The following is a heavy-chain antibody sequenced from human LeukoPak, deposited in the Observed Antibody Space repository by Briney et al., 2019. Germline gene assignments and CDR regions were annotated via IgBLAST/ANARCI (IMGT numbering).Heavy chain of an antibody. D-gene: IGHD3-10*01. CDR1: GGSFSGYY. V-gene: IGHV4-34*01. CDR2: INHSGGT. Sequence: SETLSVTCAVYGGSFSGYYWSWIRQPPGKWLEWIGEINHSGGTNYNPSLKSRVTISVDTSKNQFSLKLSSVTAADTAVYYCARSNMVRGVRALDYWGQGTLVTVSS. CDR3: ARSNMVRGVRALDY. J-gene: IGHJ4*02.